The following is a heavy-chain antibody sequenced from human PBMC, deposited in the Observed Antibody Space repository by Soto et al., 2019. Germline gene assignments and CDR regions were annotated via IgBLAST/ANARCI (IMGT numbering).Heavy chain of an antibody. Sequence: VQLVQSGTEVKKPGASVKVSCKASGYPFRSYGISWVRQAPGQGLEWMGWISGYNGNTHYSQKFQGKVTMTTDTSTSTAYMELRNLRSDDTAVYYCAKADSNYAGRFSYYYMDVWGTGTMVTVSS. J-gene: IGHJ6*03. CDR3: AKADSNYAGRFSYYYMDV. D-gene: IGHD4-4*01. V-gene: IGHV1-18*01. CDR2: ISGYNGNT. CDR1: GYPFRSYG.